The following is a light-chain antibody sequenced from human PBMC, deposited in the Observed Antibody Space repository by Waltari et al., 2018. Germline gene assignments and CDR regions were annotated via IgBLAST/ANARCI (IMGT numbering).Light chain of an antibody. CDR2: LGS. Sequence: IVLTQSPLSLTVNPGEPASMSCRSTQSLLAYNGKNYLDWYLQRAEKHPQLLIYLGSRRAAGVPDRVSGSGSGTDFTLKITRVEAEDVGVYYCMQALQVPQTFGQGTKVEL. CDR3: MQALQVPQT. V-gene: IGKV2-28*01. J-gene: IGKJ1*01. CDR1: QSLLAYNGKNY.